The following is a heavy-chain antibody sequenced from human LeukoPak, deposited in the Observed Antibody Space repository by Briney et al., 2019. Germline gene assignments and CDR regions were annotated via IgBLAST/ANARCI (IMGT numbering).Heavy chain of an antibody. D-gene: IGHD3-10*01. CDR2: ISAYISNT. CDR1: CYTFTSYG. J-gene: IGHJ4*02. Sequence: ASVKVSCKASCYTFTSYGISWVRQAPGQGLEWMGWISAYISNTNYAQKLQGRVTMTTDTSTSTAYMELRSLRSDDTAVYYCAKHRPRYYYGSGSYLLSSVYFDYWGQGTLVTVSS. CDR3: AKHRPRYYYGSGSYLLSSVYFDY. V-gene: IGHV1-18*01.